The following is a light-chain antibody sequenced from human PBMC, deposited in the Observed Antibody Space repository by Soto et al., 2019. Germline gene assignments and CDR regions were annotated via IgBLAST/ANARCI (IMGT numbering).Light chain of an antibody. Sequence: QPVLTQPPSVSGAPGQRVTISCTGSSSNTGAGYDVHWYQRLPGTAPKLLIYGNTNRPSGVPDRFSGSKSGTSASLAITGLQAEDEADYYCQSYDSSLSGYVVFGGGTKLTVL. J-gene: IGLJ2*01. CDR1: SSNTGAGYD. CDR3: QSYDSSLSGYVV. CDR2: GNT. V-gene: IGLV1-40*01.